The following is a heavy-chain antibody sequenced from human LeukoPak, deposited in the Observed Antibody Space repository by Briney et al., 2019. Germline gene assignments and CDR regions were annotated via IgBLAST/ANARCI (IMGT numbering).Heavy chain of an antibody. CDR1: GYTFTSYY. CDR3: ARAGQLATLPRDYYYYYMDV. V-gene: IGHV1-46*01. CDR2: INPSGGST. D-gene: IGHD6-13*01. J-gene: IGHJ6*03. Sequence: ASVKVSCKASGYTFTSYYMHWVRQAPGQGLEWMGIINPSGGSTSYAQKFQGRVTMTRDTSTSTVYMELSGLRSEDTAVYYCARAGQLATLPRDYYYYYMDVWGKGTTVTVSS.